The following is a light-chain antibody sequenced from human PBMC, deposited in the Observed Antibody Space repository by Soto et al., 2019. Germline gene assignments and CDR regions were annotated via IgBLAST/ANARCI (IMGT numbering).Light chain of an antibody. J-gene: IGKJ2*01. CDR1: QSVSTF. Sequence: DIQMTQSPSTLSASVGDTATISCRASQSVSTFLAWYHQKQGKAPKVLINRTSILQSGVPSRFSGSGSETEFTLTISSLQPDDFATYYCQQYSSSSVNTFGQGTKVE. CDR2: RTS. V-gene: IGKV1-5*03. CDR3: QQYSSSSVNT.